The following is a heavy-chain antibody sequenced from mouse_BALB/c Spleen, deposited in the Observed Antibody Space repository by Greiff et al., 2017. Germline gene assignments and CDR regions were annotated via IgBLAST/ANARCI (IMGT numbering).Heavy chain of an antibody. CDR1: GYTFTSYW. J-gene: IGHJ3*01. V-gene: IGHV1S132*01. CDR3: ARRITTATSCAY. Sequence: VQLQQSGAELVKPGASVKLSCKTSGYTFTSYWIQWVKQRPGQGLGWIGEIFPGTGTTYYNEKFKGKATLTIDTSSSTAYMQLSSLTSEDSAVYFCARRITTATSCAYWGQGTLVTVSA. D-gene: IGHD1-2*01. CDR2: IFPGTGTT.